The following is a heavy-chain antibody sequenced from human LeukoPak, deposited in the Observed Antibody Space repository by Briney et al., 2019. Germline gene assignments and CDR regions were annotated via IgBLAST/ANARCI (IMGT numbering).Heavy chain of an antibody. CDR3: ARGVGYCSSTSCYWWFDP. CDR1: GFTFSSYW. J-gene: IGHJ5*02. Sequence: GGSLRLSCAASGFTFSSYWMHWVRQAPGKGLVWVSRINSDGSSTSYADSVKGRFTISRDNAKNTLYLQMNSLRAEDTAMYYCARGVGYCSSTSCYWWFDPWGQGTLVTVSS. D-gene: IGHD2-2*01. CDR2: INSDGSST. V-gene: IGHV3-74*01.